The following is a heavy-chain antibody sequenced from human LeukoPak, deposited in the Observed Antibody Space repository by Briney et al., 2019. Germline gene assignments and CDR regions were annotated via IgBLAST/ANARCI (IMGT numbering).Heavy chain of an antibody. J-gene: IGHJ6*03. CDR1: GFTFSSYW. D-gene: IGHD3-22*01. CDR3: ASDSSGYYYYYYMDV. Sequence: GGSPRLSCAASGFTFSSYWMSWVRQAPGKGLEWVANIKQDGSEKYYVDSVKGRFTISRDNAKNSLYLQMNSLRAEDTAVYYCASDSSGYYYYYYMDVWGKGTTVTVSS. CDR2: IKQDGSEK. V-gene: IGHV3-7*01.